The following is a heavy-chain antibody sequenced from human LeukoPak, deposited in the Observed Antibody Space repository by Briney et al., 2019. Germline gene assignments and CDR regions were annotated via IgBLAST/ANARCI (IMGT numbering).Heavy chain of an antibody. CDR1: GVSISSGGYY. J-gene: IGHJ4*02. CDR2: IYYSGST. Sequence: PSQTLSLTCTVSGVSISSGGYYWSWIRQHPGKGLEWIGYIYYSGSTYYNPSLKSRVTISVDTSKNQFSLKLSSVTAADTAVYYCAIFALGVRGFDYWGQGTLVTVSS. V-gene: IGHV4-31*03. D-gene: IGHD2-8*01. CDR3: AIFALGVRGFDY.